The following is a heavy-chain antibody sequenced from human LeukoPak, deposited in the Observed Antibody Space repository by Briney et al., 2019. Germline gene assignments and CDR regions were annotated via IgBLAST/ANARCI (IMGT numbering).Heavy chain of an antibody. D-gene: IGHD3-10*01. J-gene: IGHJ4*02. CDR2: IWYDGSNK. V-gene: IGHV3-33*01. CDR1: GFSFSSYG. Sequence: PGGSLRLSCAASGFSFSSYGMHWVRQAPGKGLEWVAVIWYDGSNKYYADSVKGRFTISRDNPYNTVYLQMNSLRAEDTAVYYCAGEGGVGSGSFDYWGQGTLVTVSS. CDR3: AGEGGVGSGSFDY.